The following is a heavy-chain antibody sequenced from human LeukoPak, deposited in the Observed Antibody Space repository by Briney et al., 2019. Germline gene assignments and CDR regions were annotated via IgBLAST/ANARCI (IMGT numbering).Heavy chain of an antibody. Sequence: GGSLRLSCAASGFTFSSYAMSWVRQAPGKGLEWVSAISGSGGSTYYADSVKGRFTISRDNSKNTLYLQMNSLRAEDTAVYYCAKDSPGGSYSRQSAFDIWGQGTMVTVSS. CDR1: GFTFSSYA. CDR2: ISGSGGST. V-gene: IGHV3-23*01. J-gene: IGHJ3*02. CDR3: AKDSPGGSYSRQSAFDI. D-gene: IGHD1-26*01.